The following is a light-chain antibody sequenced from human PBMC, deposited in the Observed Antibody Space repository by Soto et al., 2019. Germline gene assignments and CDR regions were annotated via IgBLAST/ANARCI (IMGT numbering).Light chain of an antibody. CDR1: SSNIGAGYD. V-gene: IGLV1-40*01. CDR3: QSYDSSLSAL. CDR2: DNS. Sequence: QSVLTQPPSVSGAPGQRVTISCTGSSSNIGAGYDVHWYQQLPGTAPKLLIYDNSNRPSGVPDRFSGSKSGTSASLAITGLQAEDEADYYSQSYDSSLSALFGTGTKGTVL. J-gene: IGLJ1*01.